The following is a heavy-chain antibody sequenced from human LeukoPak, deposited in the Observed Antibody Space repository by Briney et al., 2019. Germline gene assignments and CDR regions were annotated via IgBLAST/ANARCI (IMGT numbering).Heavy chain of an antibody. J-gene: IGHJ4*02. CDR3: ARDYCGSGSYDY. D-gene: IGHD3-10*01. Sequence: SETLSLTCAVSGYSISSGYYWGWIRQPPGKGLEWIGSIYHSGSTYYNPSLKSRVTISVDTSKNQFSLKLSSVTAADTAVYYCARDYCGSGSYDYWGQGTLVTVSS. V-gene: IGHV4-38-2*02. CDR1: GYSISSGYY. CDR2: IYHSGST.